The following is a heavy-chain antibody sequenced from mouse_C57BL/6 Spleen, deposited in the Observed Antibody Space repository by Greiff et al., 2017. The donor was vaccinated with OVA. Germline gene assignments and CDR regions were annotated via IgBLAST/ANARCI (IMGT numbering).Heavy chain of an antibody. Sequence: EVKLVESGGGLVKPGGSLKLSCAASGFTFSDYGMHWVRQAPEKGLEWVAYISSSSSTIYYADTVKGRFTISRDNAKNTLFLQMTSLRSEDTAMYYCASYSRGFAYWGQGTLVTVSA. J-gene: IGHJ3*01. D-gene: IGHD2-14*01. V-gene: IGHV5-17*01. CDR2: ISSSSSTI. CDR3: ASYSRGFAY. CDR1: GFTFSDYG.